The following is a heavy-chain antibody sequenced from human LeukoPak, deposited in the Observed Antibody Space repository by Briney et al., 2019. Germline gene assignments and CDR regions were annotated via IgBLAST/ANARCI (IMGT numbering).Heavy chain of an antibody. CDR2: IKQDGSEK. V-gene: IGHV3-7*01. CDR3: AKDRGYYDSSGYYYPLDY. Sequence: GGSLRLSCAASGFTFSSYWMSWVRQAPGKGLEWVANIKQDGSEKYYVDSVKGRFTISRDNAKNSLYLQMNSLRAEDTAVYYCAKDRGYYDSSGYYYPLDYWGQGTLVTVSS. D-gene: IGHD3-22*01. CDR1: GFTFSSYW. J-gene: IGHJ4*02.